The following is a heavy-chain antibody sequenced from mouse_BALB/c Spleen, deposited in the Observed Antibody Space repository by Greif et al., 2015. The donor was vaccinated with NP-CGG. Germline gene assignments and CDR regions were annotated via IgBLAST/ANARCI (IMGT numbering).Heavy chain of an antibody. CDR3: ASLGTGFAY. CDR1: GYTFTSYW. J-gene: IGHJ3*01. Sequence: QVRVKQSGAELVKPGASVKLSCKASGYTFTSYWMHWVKQRPGQGLEWIGEINPSNGRTNYNEKFKSKATLTVDKSSSTAYMQLSSLTSEDSAVYYCASLGTGFAYWGQGTLVTVSA. D-gene: IGHD3-3*01. V-gene: IGHV1S81*02. CDR2: INPSNGRT.